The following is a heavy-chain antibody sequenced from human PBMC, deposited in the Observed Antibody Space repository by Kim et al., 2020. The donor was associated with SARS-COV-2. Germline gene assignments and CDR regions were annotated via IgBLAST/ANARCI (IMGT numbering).Heavy chain of an antibody. CDR3: ARSPQQLVHRFDR. V-gene: IGHV4-4*09. J-gene: IGHJ4*02. Sequence: YNPSLKSRVTLSVDGSKNQFSLNVTSVTAADTAVDYCARSPQQLVHRFDRWGQGTLVTVSS. D-gene: IGHD6-13*01.